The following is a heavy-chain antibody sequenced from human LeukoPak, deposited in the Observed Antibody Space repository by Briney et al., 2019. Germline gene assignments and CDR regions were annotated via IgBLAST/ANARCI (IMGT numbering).Heavy chain of an antibody. CDR2: ISCSGGTT. D-gene: IGHD6-13*01. Sequence: PGGSLRLSCAASGFTFSIYAMSWVRQAPGKGLEWVSDISCSGGTTYYADSVKGRFTISRDNSKNTLYLQMNSLRAEDTAVYYCAKYTGSSRPGWYFHYWGQGTLVTVSS. CDR1: GFTFSIYA. V-gene: IGHV3-23*01. CDR3: AKYTGSSRPGWYFHY. J-gene: IGHJ4*02.